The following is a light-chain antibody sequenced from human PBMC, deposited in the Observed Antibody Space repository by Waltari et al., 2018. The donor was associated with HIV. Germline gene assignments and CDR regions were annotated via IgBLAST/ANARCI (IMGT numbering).Light chain of an antibody. Sequence: EIVLTQSPDTLSLSPGERASLSCPASQNVDNYLAWYQHKPGQAPRLLIYDASTRAADISRNFSGSGSGTEFTLTITSLRLEDFAVYYCQHYGSSPPPTFGQGTRLEIK. J-gene: IGKJ5*01. CDR2: DAS. CDR1: QNVDNY. CDR3: QHYGSSPPPT. V-gene: IGKV3-11*01.